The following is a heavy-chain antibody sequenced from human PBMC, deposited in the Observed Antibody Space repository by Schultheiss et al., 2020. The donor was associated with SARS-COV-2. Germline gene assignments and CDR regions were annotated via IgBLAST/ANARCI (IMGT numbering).Heavy chain of an antibody. V-gene: IGHV3-23*01. CDR2: ISGSGGST. D-gene: IGHD3-16*01. CDR3: AKDLVMITFGGVVY. J-gene: IGHJ4*02. CDR1: GFTFSSYA. Sequence: GGSLRLSCAASGFTFSSYAMSWVRQAPGKGLEWVSAISGSGGSTYYADSVKGRFTISRDNSKNTLYLQMNSLRAEDTAVYYCAKDLVMITFGGVVYWGQGTLVTVSS.